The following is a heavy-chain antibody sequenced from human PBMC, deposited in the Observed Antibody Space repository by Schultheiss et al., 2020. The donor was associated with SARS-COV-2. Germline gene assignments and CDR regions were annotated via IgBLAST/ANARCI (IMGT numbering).Heavy chain of an antibody. J-gene: IGHJ4*02. CDR3: ARTWGAPARYYFDY. CDR1: GFIFNTYA. V-gene: IGHV3-64*04. CDR2: ITNNGGST. Sequence: GESLKISCSASGFIFNTYAMHWVRQAPGKGLEYVSAITNNGGSTYYADSVKGRFTISRDNSKNTLYLQMNSLRAEDTAVYYCARTWGAPARYYFDYWGQGTLVTVSS. D-gene: IGHD3-16*01.